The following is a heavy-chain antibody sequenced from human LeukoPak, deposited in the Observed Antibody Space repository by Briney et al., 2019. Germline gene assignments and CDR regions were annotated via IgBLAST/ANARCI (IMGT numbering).Heavy chain of an antibody. D-gene: IGHD3-10*01. CDR3: ARFGGMTLDY. CDR1: GGSISSGGYY. V-gene: IGHV4-31*03. CDR2: IYYSGST. J-gene: IGHJ4*02. Sequence: SQTLSLTCTVSGGSISSGGYYWSWIRQHPGKGLEWIGYIYYSGSTNYNPSLKSRVTISVDTSKNQFSLKLSSVTAADTAVYYCARFGGMTLDYWGQGTLVTVSS.